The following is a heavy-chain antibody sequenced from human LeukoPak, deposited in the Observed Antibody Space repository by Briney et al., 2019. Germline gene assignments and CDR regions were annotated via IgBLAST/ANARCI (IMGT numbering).Heavy chain of an antibody. D-gene: IGHD1-1*01. CDR2: INHSGST. J-gene: IGHJ4*02. CDR3: ARQAKGVLDY. Sequence: SETLSLTCAVYGGSFSGYYWSWIRQPPGKGLEWIGEINHSGSTNYNPSLKSRVTISEDTSKNQFSLKLSSVTAADTAVYYCARQAKGVLDYWGQGTLVTVSS. V-gene: IGHV4-34*01. CDR1: GGSFSGYY.